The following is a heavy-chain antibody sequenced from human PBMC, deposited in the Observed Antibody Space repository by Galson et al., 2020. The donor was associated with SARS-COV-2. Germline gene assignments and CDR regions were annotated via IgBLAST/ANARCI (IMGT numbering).Heavy chain of an antibody. V-gene: IGHV1-18*01. Sequence: SVPDTCLSSLYTHISYGISWVRQPPGQGLAWMGWISDYNGNTNYAQKLQGRVTMTTDTSTSTAYMELRSLRSDDTAVYYCARDSIDRITIFGVVIIGYFDYWGKGTLVTGSS. CDR2: ISDYNGNT. D-gene: IGHD3-3*01. CDR1: LYTHISYG. J-gene: IGHJ4*02. CDR3: ARDSIDRITIFGVVIIGYFDY.